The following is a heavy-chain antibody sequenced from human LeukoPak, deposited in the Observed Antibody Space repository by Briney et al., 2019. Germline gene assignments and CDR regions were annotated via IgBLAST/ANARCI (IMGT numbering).Heavy chain of an antibody. CDR3: ARGVVGATTLTFDY. D-gene: IGHD1-26*01. J-gene: IGHJ4*02. Sequence: SETLSLTCAVYGGSFSGYYWSWIRQPPGKGLEWIGEINHSGSTNYNPSLKSRVTISVDTSKNQFSLKLSSVTAADAAVYYCARGVVGATTLTFDYWGQGTLVTVSS. CDR2: INHSGST. CDR1: GGSFSGYY. V-gene: IGHV4-34*01.